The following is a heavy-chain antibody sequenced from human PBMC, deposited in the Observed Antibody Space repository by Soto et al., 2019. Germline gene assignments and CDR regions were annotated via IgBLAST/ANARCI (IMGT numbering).Heavy chain of an antibody. CDR3: ARGVLWFGETHFDY. D-gene: IGHD3-10*01. Sequence: QVQLQQWGAGLLKPSETLSLTCAVYGGSFSGYYWSWIRQPPGKGLEWIGEINHSGSTNYNPSLKSRVTISVDTAKNQVSLKLSSVTAADTAVYYCARGVLWFGETHFDYWGQGTLVTVSS. CDR1: GGSFSGYY. CDR2: INHSGST. J-gene: IGHJ4*02. V-gene: IGHV4-34*01.